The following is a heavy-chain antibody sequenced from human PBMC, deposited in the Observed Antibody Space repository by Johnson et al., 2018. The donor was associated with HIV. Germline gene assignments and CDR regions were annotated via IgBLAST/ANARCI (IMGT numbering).Heavy chain of an antibody. CDR1: GFSFSNYT. V-gene: IGHV3-30*04. CDR3: AKDKDAFDI. CDR2: ISYDGSNK. Sequence: VHLVESGGGVVQPGRSLRLSCAASGFSFSNYTMHWVRQAPGKGLEWVAVISYDGSNKYYADSVKGRFTISRDNSKNTLYLQMNSLRAEDTAVYYCAKDKDAFDIWGQGTMVTVSS. J-gene: IGHJ3*02.